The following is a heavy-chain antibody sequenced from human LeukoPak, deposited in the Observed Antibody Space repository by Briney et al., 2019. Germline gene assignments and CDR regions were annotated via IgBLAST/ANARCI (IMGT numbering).Heavy chain of an antibody. V-gene: IGHV3-30-3*01. Sequence: GGSLRLSCAASGFTFSSYAMHWVRQAPGKGLEWVAVISYDGSNKYYADSVKGRFTISRDNSKNMLYLQMNSLRAEDTAVYYCARDLPDSSGYYYSWTYFYYYYGMDVWGQGTTVTVSS. CDR1: GFTFSSYA. J-gene: IGHJ6*02. CDR3: ARDLPDSSGYYYSWTYFYYYYGMDV. D-gene: IGHD3-22*01. CDR2: ISYDGSNK.